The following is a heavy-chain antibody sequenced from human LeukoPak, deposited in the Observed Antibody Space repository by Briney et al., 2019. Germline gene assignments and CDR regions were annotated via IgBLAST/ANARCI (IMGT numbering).Heavy chain of an antibody. V-gene: IGHV3-74*01. Sequence: GGSLRLSCATSGFTFSSYWMHWVRHAPGKGLVWVSRINSDGSVTTFADSVKGRFTISRDNAMDTVYLQMDSPTVEDTAVYFCARSSHYTIPFDSWGQGMLVTVSS. CDR3: ARSSHYTIPFDS. D-gene: IGHD2-2*02. CDR2: INSDGSVT. CDR1: GFTFSSYW. J-gene: IGHJ5*01.